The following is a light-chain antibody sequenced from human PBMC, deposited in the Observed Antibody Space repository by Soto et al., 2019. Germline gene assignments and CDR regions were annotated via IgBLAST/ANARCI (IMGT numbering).Light chain of an antibody. CDR1: SSTVGGFNV. CDR3: CSYVGATTYV. CDR2: EGI. J-gene: IGLJ1*01. V-gene: IGLV2-23*01. Sequence: QSALTQPASVSGSPGQSITISCTGTSSTVGGFNVVSWYQPHPGKAPKVIIYEGIKRPSGVSNRFSGSNSGSTASLTISGLQDEDEADYYCCSYVGATTYVFGTGTKVTVL.